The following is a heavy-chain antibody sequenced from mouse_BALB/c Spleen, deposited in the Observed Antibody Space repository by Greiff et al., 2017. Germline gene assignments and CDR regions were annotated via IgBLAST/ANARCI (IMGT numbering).Heavy chain of an antibody. Sequence: EVQLQQSGPELVKPGASVKISCKASGYTFTDYNMHWVKQSHGKSLEWIGYIYPYNGGTGYNQKFKSKATLTVDNSSSTAYMELRSLTSEDSAVYYCARKESYRFYAMDYWGQGTSVTVSS. CDR2: IYPYNGGT. D-gene: IGHD2-14*01. V-gene: IGHV1S29*02. J-gene: IGHJ4*01. CDR1: GYTFTDYN. CDR3: ARKESYRFYAMDY.